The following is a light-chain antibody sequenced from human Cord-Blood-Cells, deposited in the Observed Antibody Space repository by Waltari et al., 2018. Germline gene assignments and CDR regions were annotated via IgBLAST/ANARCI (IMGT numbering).Light chain of an antibody. Sequence: EIVLTQFPATESLSPGEGATLSCRASQSVSSYLAWYQQKPGQAPRLLIYDASNRATGIPARFSGSGSGTDFTLTISSLEPEDFAVYYCQQRSNWPTFGGGTKVEIK. CDR3: QQRSNWPT. CDR2: DAS. J-gene: IGKJ4*01. CDR1: QSVSSY. V-gene: IGKV3-11*01.